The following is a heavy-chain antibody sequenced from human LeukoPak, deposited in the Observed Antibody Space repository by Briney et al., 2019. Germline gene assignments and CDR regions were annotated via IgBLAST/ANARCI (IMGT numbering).Heavy chain of an antibody. V-gene: IGHV1-8*01. CDR3: AREMWGRNAFDI. D-gene: IGHD7-27*01. Sequence: ASVKVSCKASGYTFTSYDINWVRQATGQGLEWMGWMNPNSGNTGYAQKFQGRVTMTRNTSISTAYMELSSLRSEDTAVYYCAREMWGRNAFDIWGQGTMVTVSS. J-gene: IGHJ3*02. CDR2: MNPNSGNT. CDR1: GYTFTSYD.